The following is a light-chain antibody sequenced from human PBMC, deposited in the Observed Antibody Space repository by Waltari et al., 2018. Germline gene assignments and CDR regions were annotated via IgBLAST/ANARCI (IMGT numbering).Light chain of an antibody. J-gene: IGKJ4*01. CDR3: QQYNSYSLLT. CDR1: QSISKW. V-gene: IGKV1-5*03. Sequence: DIRMTQSPSTLSASAGDRVIISCRASQSISKWLAWYQQKPGKAPNLLIYEASTLQSWVPSRFSRTGSVTDFTLTISSLPPDDFATYYCQQYNSYSLLTFGGGTKVEIK. CDR2: EAS.